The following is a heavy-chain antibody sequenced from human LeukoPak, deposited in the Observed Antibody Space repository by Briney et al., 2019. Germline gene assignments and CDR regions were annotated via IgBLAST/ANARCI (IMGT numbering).Heavy chain of an antibody. Sequence: GGSLRLSCAASGFTFSNYAMHWVRQAPGKGLEWMSVISYDGRNKYFADFVKGRFTLSRDNSKNTLYLQINSLRAEDTAVYFCAKDRLGGPYFFHYWGQGTLVTVSS. CDR1: GFTFSNYA. CDR3: AKDRLGGPYFFHY. V-gene: IGHV3-30*04. CDR2: ISYDGRNK. J-gene: IGHJ4*02. D-gene: IGHD3-16*01.